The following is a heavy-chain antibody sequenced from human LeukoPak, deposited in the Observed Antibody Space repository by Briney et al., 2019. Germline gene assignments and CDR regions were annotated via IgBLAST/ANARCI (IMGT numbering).Heavy chain of an antibody. J-gene: IGHJ4*02. D-gene: IGHD6-6*01. CDR1: GGTFSSYT. CDR2: IIPILGIA. V-gene: IGHV1-69*02. CDR3: ARVSYTYSSSSSTFDY. Sequence: WVKVSCKASGGTFSSYTISWVRQAPGQGLEWMGWIIPILGIANYAQKFQGRVTITADKSTSTAYMELSSLRSEDTAVYYCARVSYTYSSSSSTFDYWGQGTLVTVSS.